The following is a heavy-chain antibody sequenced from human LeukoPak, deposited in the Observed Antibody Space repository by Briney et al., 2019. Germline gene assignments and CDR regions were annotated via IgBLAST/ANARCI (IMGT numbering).Heavy chain of an antibody. Sequence: SETLSLTCTVSNVSISSYSWSWIRQPPGKGLEWIGYIYNSWNTNYNPSLKSRVTMSVDTSKNQFSLRLSSVTAADTAVYYCATQTRYNYGPGFDFWGQGALVTVSS. V-gene: IGHV4-59*08. D-gene: IGHD5-18*01. J-gene: IGHJ4*02. CDR1: NVSISSYS. CDR3: ATQTRYNYGPGFDF. CDR2: IYNSWNT.